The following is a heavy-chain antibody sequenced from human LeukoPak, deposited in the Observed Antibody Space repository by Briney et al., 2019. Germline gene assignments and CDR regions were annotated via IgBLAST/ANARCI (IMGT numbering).Heavy chain of an antibody. CDR1: GFTFSSYG. Sequence: GRSLRLSCAASGFTFSSYGMHWVRQAPGKGLEWVAVISYDGSNKYYADSVKGRFTVSRDNAKNTLYLQMNSLRPEDTALYYCANSSDWYPVSSDHWGQGTLVTVSS. J-gene: IGHJ4*02. CDR3: ANSSDWYPVSSDH. V-gene: IGHV3-30*18. CDR2: ISYDGSNK. D-gene: IGHD6-19*01.